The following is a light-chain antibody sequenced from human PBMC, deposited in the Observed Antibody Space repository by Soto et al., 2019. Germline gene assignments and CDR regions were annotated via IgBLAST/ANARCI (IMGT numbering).Light chain of an antibody. CDR3: QKYDNAPLT. Sequence: DIQMTQAPSSLSASVGDRVTITCRARQDISTYLAWYQQKPGKVPKLLISAAYTLQSGVPPRCSGSGSGTDFTLTISSLQPEDVATYYGQKYDNAPLTFGGGTKVEIK. CDR1: QDISTY. CDR2: AAY. J-gene: IGKJ4*01. V-gene: IGKV1-27*01.